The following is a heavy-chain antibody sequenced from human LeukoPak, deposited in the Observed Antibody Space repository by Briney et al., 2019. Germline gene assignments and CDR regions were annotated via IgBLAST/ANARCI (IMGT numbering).Heavy chain of an antibody. J-gene: IGHJ4*02. CDR3: ARAAQNWNNAPYFDY. CDR1: GGSISSGGYY. CDR2: IYYSGST. Sequence: SQTLSLTCTVSGGSISSGGYYWSWTRQHPGKGLEWIGYIYYSGSTYYNPSLKSRITIALDTSKNQFSLKLSSVTAADTAVYYCARAAQNWNNAPYFDYWGQGTLVTVSS. V-gene: IGHV4-31*03. D-gene: IGHD1-1*01.